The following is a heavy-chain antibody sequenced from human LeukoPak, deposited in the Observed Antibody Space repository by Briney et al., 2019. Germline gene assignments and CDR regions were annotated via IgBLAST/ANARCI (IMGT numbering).Heavy chain of an antibody. Sequence: GGSLRLSCAASGFPFSTYAMNWVRPTPEKGLEWVAAISGSGDSTDNADSVKGRFTISRDNSKNTLYLQMSSLRAEDTAVYYCAKSLGGYYYYYGMDVWGQGTTVIVSS. J-gene: IGHJ6*02. V-gene: IGHV3-23*01. CDR2: ISGSGDST. CDR3: AKSLGGYYYYYGMDV. CDR1: GFPFSTYA.